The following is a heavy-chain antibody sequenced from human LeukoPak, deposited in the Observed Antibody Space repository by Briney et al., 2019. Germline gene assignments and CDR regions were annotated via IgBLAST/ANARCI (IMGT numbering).Heavy chain of an antibody. Sequence: SETLSLTCSVSGGSISSYYWSWIRQPPGKRLEGIGYIHYSGSTNYNSSLKSRVTISVDTSKNQFSLQLNSVTAADTAVYYCARARYHTEMTYFRTVYYFDYWGQGTLVTVSS. D-gene: IGHD3/OR15-3a*01. CDR2: IHYSGST. V-gene: IGHV4-59*01. CDR3: ARARYHTEMTYFRTVYYFDY. CDR1: GGSISSYY. J-gene: IGHJ4*02.